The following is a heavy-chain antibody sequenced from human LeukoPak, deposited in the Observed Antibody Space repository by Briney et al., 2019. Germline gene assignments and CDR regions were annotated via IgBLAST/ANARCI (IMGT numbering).Heavy chain of an antibody. Sequence: KPGGSLRLSCAASGFTFNNPWMSWVRQAPGKGLEWVGRIKSKTDGGTPDYAAPVKGRFTISRDDLKNTLYLQMNSLKTEDTAVYYCTTEGGWSFYFDYWGQGTLVTVSS. D-gene: IGHD2-15*01. CDR3: TTEGGWSFYFDY. J-gene: IGHJ4*02. CDR1: GFTFNNPW. V-gene: IGHV3-15*01. CDR2: IKSKTDGGTP.